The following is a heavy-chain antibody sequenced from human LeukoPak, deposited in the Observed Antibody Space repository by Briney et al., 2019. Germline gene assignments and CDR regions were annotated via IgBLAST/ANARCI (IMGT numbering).Heavy chain of an antibody. CDR1: GFSLSPSGVG. CDR2: IYWDDDK. D-gene: IGHD3-10*01. V-gene: IGHV2-5*02. CDR3: AHRSRMVPFDY. J-gene: IGHJ4*02. Sequence: TQTXXXPXXXFGFSLSPSGVGGGWIGQXXGKALEWRERIYWDDDKRYSPSLKSRIKITKDTCKNQVVLTMTNMDPVDTATYYCAHRSRMVPFDYWGQGTLVTVSS.